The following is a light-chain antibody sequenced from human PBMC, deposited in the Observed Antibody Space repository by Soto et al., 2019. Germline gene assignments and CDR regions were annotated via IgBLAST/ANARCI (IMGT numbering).Light chain of an antibody. CDR3: QQRSSWPPIT. CDR2: DDS. J-gene: IGKJ5*01. Sequence: IVLTRSAGALSLSPGEVATLSCRSSESVSTYIAWYQQKPGQAPRLLIYDDSKSATGIPARFSGSGSGTDFALTISSLEPEDLAIYYCQQRSSWPPITFGQGTRLEIK. CDR1: ESVSTY. V-gene: IGKV3-11*01.